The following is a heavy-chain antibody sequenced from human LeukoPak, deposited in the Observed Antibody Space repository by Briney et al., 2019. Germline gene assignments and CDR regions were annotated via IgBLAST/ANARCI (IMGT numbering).Heavy chain of an antibody. J-gene: IGHJ4*02. D-gene: IGHD6-19*01. CDR1: GDSISSGSYY. V-gene: IGHV4-61*02. Sequence: SETLSLTCTVSGDSISSGSYYWSWIRQPAGKGLEWIGRIYSSATTNYNPSLKSRVTISVDTSKNQFSLKLSSVIAADTAVYYCASGIQGAGNNYWGQGTLVTVSS. CDR2: IYSSATT. CDR3: ASGIQGAGNNY.